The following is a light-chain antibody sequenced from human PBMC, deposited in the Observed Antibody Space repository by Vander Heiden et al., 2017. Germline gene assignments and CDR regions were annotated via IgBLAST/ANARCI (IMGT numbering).Light chain of an antibody. CDR2: DAS. V-gene: IGKV3-11*01. CDR1: QSVSSY. Sequence: EIVLTQSPATLSLSPGERATLSCRASQSVSSYLAWYQQKPGQAPRLLIYDASNRATGIPARFSGSGSGTDFTLTISSLEPEDFAVYYCQQRSNWLFTFGPGTKVXIK. J-gene: IGKJ3*01. CDR3: QQRSNWLFT.